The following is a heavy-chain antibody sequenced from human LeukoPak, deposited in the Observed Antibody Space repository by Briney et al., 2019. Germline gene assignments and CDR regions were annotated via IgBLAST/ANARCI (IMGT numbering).Heavy chain of an antibody. CDR3: ARGEGRITMVRGPAGDWFDP. J-gene: IGHJ5*02. CDR1: GGSFSGYY. Sequence: SETLSLTCAVYGGSFSGYYWRWIRQPPGKGLEWIGEINHSGSTNYNPSLKSRVTISVDTSKNQFSLKLSSVTAADTAVYYCARGEGRITMVRGPAGDWFDPWGQGTLVTVSS. D-gene: IGHD3-10*01. CDR2: INHSGST. V-gene: IGHV4-34*01.